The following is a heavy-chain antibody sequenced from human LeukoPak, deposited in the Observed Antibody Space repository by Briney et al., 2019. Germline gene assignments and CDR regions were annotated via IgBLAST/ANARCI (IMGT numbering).Heavy chain of an antibody. J-gene: IGHJ4*02. CDR2: IKSNSDGGTT. Sequence: PGGSLRLSCAASGFTFNYAWMSWVRQAPGKGLEWVGRIKSNSDGGTTDYAAPVKGRFTISRDDSKNTLYLQMNNLKTEDTAVYYCTTEDYYYDSSGYYNFDYWAGEPWSPSPQ. CDR3: TTEDYYYDSSGYYNFDY. CDR1: GFTFNYAW. D-gene: IGHD3-22*01. V-gene: IGHV3-15*01.